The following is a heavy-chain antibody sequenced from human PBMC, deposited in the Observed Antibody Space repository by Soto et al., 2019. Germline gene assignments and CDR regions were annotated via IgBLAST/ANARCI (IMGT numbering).Heavy chain of an antibody. J-gene: IGHJ4*02. CDR1: GGSISSNNW. CDR3: AKDQDPLLSFDY. V-gene: IGHV4-4*02. D-gene: IGHD1-26*01. Sequence: SETLSLTCAVSGGSISSNNWWSWVRQPPGKGLEWIGEIHHSGNTNYNPSLKSRVTISVDNSKNQLSLKLSSVTAADTAVYYCAKDQDPLLSFDYWGQGTPVTLSS. CDR2: IHHSGNT.